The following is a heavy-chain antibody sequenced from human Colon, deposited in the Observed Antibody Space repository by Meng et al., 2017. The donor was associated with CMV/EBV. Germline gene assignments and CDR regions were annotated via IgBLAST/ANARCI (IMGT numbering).Heavy chain of an antibody. CDR1: GGTFSSYA. D-gene: IGHD1-26*01. CDR2: IIPIFGTA. CDR3: ARDRDILYSGSYGLFDY. Sequence: SVKVSCKASGGTFSSYAISWVRQAPGQGLEWMGGIIPIFGTANYAQKFQGRVTITTDESTSTAYMELSSLRSEDTAVYYCARDRDILYSGSYGLFDYWGQGTLVTVSS. V-gene: IGHV1-69*05. J-gene: IGHJ4*02.